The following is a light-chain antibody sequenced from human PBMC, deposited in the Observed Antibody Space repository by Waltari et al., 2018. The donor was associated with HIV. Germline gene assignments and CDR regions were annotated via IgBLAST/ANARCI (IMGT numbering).Light chain of an antibody. V-gene: IGLV1-40*01. CDR2: GNN. CDR1: KSNIGAGYA. Sequence: QSVLTQPPSLSGAPGQRVTISCTGSKSNIGAGYAVHWCQQVPGTAPKLLIYGNNNRPSGVPERFSGAKSDTSASLAITGLQAEDEADYYCQSWDDSLSGYVFGTGSKVTVL. CDR3: QSWDDSLSGYV. J-gene: IGLJ1*01.